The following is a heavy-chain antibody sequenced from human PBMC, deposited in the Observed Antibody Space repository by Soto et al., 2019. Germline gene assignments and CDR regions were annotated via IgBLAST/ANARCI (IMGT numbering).Heavy chain of an antibody. CDR1: GGPITDYS. Sequence: SETLSLTCTVSGGPITDYSWVWIRQPAGKGLEWIGRIFSSGSTNYNPSLKGRTTMSLDTSKNQFSLKLNSATATDTAVYFCARDQGVVVTADNWFDPWGQGILVTVSS. J-gene: IGHJ5*02. D-gene: IGHD2-21*02. CDR3: ARDQGVVVTADNWFDP. V-gene: IGHV4-4*07. CDR2: IFSSGST.